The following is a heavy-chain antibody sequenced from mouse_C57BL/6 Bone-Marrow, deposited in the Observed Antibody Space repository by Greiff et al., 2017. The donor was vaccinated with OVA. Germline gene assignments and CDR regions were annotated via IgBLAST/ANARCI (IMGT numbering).Heavy chain of an antibody. CDR1: GYTFTSYW. V-gene: IGHV1-52*01. CDR2: IDPSDSET. Sequence: QVQLQQPGAELVRPGSSVKLSCKASGYTFTSYWMHWVKQRPIQGLEWIGNIDPSDSETHYNQKFKDKATLTVDKSSSTAYMQLSSLTSEDAAVYDCARNPPTFPDLDYWGQGTTLTVSS. CDR3: ARNPPTFPDLDY. J-gene: IGHJ2*01.